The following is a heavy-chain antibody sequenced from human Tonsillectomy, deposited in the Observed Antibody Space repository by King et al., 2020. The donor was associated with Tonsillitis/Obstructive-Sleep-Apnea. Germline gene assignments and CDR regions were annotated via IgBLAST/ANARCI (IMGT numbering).Heavy chain of an antibody. CDR1: GFTFGDYG. CDR3: ALYYDYIWGSPMYYFEN. V-gene: IGHV3-49*05. Sequence: VQLVESGGGLVKPGRSLRISCTASGFTFGDYGMSWFRQAPGKGLEWVGFMRRKAYSGSTEYAASVKGRFTISRDDSESIAFLQMNSLKTEDTALYYCALYYDYIWGSPMYYFENWGQGPLVTVPS. J-gene: IGHJ4*02. D-gene: IGHD3-16*01. CDR2: MRRKAYSGST.